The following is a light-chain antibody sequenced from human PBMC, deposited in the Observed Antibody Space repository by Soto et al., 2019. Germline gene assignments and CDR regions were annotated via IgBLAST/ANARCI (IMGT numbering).Light chain of an antibody. J-gene: IGKJ2*01. Sequence: EIVMTQSPATLSVSPGERATLSCRASQSIGSNLAWYQQKPGQAPRLLIYGASTRATDIPARFSGSGSGTEFALTISSLQSEDVAVYYCQQYNNWQTFGQGTKVDIK. CDR2: GAS. CDR3: QQYNNWQT. V-gene: IGKV3D-15*01. CDR1: QSIGSN.